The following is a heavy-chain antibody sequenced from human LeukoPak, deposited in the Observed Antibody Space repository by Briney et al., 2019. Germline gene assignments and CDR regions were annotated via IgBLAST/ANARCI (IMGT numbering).Heavy chain of an antibody. CDR2: ISYDGSNK. CDR3: AKDTAAQA. D-gene: IGHD2-2*01. J-gene: IGHJ5*02. CDR1: GFTFSSYA. V-gene: IGHV3-30*04. Sequence: GRSLRLSCAASGFTFSSYAMHWVRQAPGKGLEWVAVISYDGSNKYYADSVKGRFTISRDNSKNTLYLQMNSLRAEDTAVYYCAKDTAAQAWGQGTLVTVSS.